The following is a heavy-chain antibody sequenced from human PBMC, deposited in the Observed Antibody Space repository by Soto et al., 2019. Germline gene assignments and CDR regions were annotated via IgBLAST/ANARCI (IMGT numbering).Heavy chain of an antibody. D-gene: IGHD6-13*01. CDR3: ARAAIHGSSWYFWFDP. V-gene: IGHV1-69*13. Sequence: SVKVSCKTSGGTFSRHAINWVRQAPGQGLEWMGGIIPLFGTTNYAQKFKGRVTISADESTSTAYMELSSLTSEDAAVYYCARAAIHGSSWYFWFDPWGQGTLVTVSS. CDR1: GGTFSRHA. CDR2: IIPLFGTT. J-gene: IGHJ5*02.